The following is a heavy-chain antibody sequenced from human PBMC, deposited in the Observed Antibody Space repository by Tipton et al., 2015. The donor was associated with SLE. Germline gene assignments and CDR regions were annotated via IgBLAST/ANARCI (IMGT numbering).Heavy chain of an antibody. CDR3: ARAQYYSGAGTVWVDP. J-gene: IGHJ5*02. CDR1: VGPIISTNHY. Sequence: TLSLTCTVSVGPIISTNHYWSWVRQHPGQGLEWIGFIYYNGNAYYNPSLQSRVTISLDTSKNQFFLKLTSVTAADTAVYYCARAQYYSGAGTVWVDPWGQGTLVTVSS. D-gene: IGHD3-10*01. V-gene: IGHV4-31*03. CDR2: IYYNGNA.